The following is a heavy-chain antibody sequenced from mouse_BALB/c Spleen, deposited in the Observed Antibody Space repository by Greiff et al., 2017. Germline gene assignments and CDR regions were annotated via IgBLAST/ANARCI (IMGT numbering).Heavy chain of an antibody. V-gene: IGHV5-17*02. CDR2: ISSGSSTI. Sequence: EVHLVESGGGLVQPGGSRKLSCAASGFTFSSFGMHWVRQAPEKGLEWVAYISSGSSTIYYADTVKGRFTISRDNPKNTLFLQMTSLRSEDTAMYYCARSMRLYDYDRVWYFDVWGAGTTVTVSS. CDR1: GFTFSSFG. CDR3: ARSMRLYDYDRVWYFDV. J-gene: IGHJ1*01. D-gene: IGHD2-4*01.